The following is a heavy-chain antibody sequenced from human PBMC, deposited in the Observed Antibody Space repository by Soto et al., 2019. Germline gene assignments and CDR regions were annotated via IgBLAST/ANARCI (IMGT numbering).Heavy chain of an antibody. V-gene: IGHV4-38-2*01. CDR2: MYYSGTT. CDR3: ARYWYRDGNTGGYFDY. D-gene: IGHD1-26*01. Sequence: SETLSLTCAVSGFSISRGYYWGWIRQPPGKGLEWIASMYYSGTTYYNPSLKSRVAISVDTSKNQFSLKLRSVTAADTAVYYCARYWYRDGNTGGYFDYWGQGTPVTVSS. CDR1: GFSISRGYY. J-gene: IGHJ4*02.